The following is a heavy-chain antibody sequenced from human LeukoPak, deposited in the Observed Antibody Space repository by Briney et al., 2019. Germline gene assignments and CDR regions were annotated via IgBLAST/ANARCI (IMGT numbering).Heavy chain of an antibody. V-gene: IGHV3-53*01. CDR2: IYSGGST. CDR1: GFTFSSYN. CDR3: AKNGDRGAYCTGGTCYPYFYYYMDV. Sequence: SGGSLRLSCAASGFTFSSYNMNWVRQAPGKGLGWVSLIYSGGSTYYADSVKGRFTISRDNSKNTLYLQMNSLRAEDTATYYCAKNGDRGAYCTGGTCYPYFYYYMDVWGKGTTVTI. D-gene: IGHD2-15*01. J-gene: IGHJ6*03.